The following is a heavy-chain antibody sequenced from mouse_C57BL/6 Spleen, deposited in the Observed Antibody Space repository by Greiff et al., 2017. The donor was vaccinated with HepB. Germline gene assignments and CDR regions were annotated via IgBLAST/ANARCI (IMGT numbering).Heavy chain of an antibody. CDR1: GFTFSSYG. V-gene: IGHV5-6*01. CDR3: ARHNSNYPFDY. J-gene: IGHJ2*01. CDR2: ISSGGSYT. Sequence: EVQVVESGGDLVKPGGSLKLSCAASGFTFSSYGMSWVRQTPDKRLEWVATISSGGSYTYYPDSVKGRFTISRDNAKNTLYLQMSSLKSEDTAMYYCARHNSNYPFDYWGQGTTLTVSS. D-gene: IGHD2-5*01.